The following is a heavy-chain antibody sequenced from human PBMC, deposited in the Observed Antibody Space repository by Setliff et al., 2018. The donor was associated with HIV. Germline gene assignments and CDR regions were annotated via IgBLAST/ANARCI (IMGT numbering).Heavy chain of an antibody. D-gene: IGHD5-12*01. CDR3: ARDPPGSGFHLDY. J-gene: IGHJ4*02. Sequence: GGSLRLSCAASGFTFSSYRMHWVRQAPGMGLEWVAMIWADEITKFYADSVKGRFTISRDNSKNTMYLQMNTLRVEDTAVYYCARDPPGSGFHLDYWGQGTPVTVSS. V-gene: IGHV3-33*08. CDR2: IWADEITK. CDR1: GFTFSSYR.